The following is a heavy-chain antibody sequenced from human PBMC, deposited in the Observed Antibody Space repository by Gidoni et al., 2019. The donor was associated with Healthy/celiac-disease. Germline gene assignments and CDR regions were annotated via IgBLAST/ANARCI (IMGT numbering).Heavy chain of an antibody. CDR3: AREARGVYYDSSGYFLCMGEYDY. CDR1: ADRVSSNSAP. CDR2: TYYRSKWYN. D-gene: IGHD3-22*01. V-gene: IGHV6-1*01. J-gene: IGHJ4*02. Sequence: HVQLQPSGPGLVKPSPTLPLTCAISADRVSSNSAPWNWIRQPPSSGLEWLGRTYYRSKWYNEYAVSVKSRITINPDTSKNQFSLQLNSVTPEDTAVDYCAREARGVYYDSSGYFLCMGEYDYWGQGTLVTVSS.